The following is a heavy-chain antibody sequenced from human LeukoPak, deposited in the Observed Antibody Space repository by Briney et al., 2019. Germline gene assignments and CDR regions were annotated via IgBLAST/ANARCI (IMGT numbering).Heavy chain of an antibody. CDR2: INHSGTT. CDR3: VGTRQGWLPQYYFDY. CDR1: GRSFSDYS. V-gene: IGHV4-34*01. Sequence: SETLSLTCAVYGRSFSDYSWSWIRLPPGKGLEWIGEINHSGTTNYTPSLKTRVTISLDTSKNQFSLRLSSVTAADTAVYYCVGTRQGWLPQYYFDYWGQGTLVTVSS. D-gene: IGHD5-12*01. J-gene: IGHJ4*02.